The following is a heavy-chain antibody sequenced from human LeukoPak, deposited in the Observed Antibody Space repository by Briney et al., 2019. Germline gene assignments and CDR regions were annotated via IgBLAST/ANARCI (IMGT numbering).Heavy chain of an antibody. CDR3: ARRVVVITTPYVDY. V-gene: IGHV4-30-2*01. Sequence: PSQTLSLTCAVSGGSISSGGYSWSWIRQPPGKGLEWIGYIYHSGSTYYNPSLKSRVTISVDRSKNQFSLKLSSVTAADTAVYYCARRVVVITTPYVDYWGQGTLVTVSS. J-gene: IGHJ4*02. D-gene: IGHD3-22*01. CDR1: GGSISSGGYS. CDR2: IYHSGST.